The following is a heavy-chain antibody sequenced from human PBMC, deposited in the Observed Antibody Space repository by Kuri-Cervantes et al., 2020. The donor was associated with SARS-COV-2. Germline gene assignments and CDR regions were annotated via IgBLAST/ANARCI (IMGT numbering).Heavy chain of an antibody. D-gene: IGHD6-19*01. CDR3: AREGYSSGQDFDS. CDR2: IDSSSYYI. Sequence: GESLKISCAASGFTFSGYSMNWIRQVPGKGLEWVASIDSSSYYIYHADSVKGRFTISRDSSKNTLFLRMYSLRGDDTAIYYCAREGYSSGQDFDSWGQGALVTVSS. V-gene: IGHV3-21*04. CDR1: GFTFSGYS. J-gene: IGHJ4*02.